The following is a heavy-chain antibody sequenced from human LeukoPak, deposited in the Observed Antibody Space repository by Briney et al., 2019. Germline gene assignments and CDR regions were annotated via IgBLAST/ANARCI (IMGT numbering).Heavy chain of an antibody. CDR3: ARLGYCSSTSCSSYYYYYYMDV. V-gene: IGHV4-34*01. Sequence: SSETLSLTCTVSGGSISSYYWSWIRQPPGKGLEWIGEINHSGSTNYNPSLKSRVTISVDTSKNQFSLKLSSVTAADTAVYYCARLGYCSSTSCSSYYYYYYMDVWGKGTTVTVSS. CDR1: GGSISSYY. CDR2: INHSGST. J-gene: IGHJ6*03. D-gene: IGHD2-2*01.